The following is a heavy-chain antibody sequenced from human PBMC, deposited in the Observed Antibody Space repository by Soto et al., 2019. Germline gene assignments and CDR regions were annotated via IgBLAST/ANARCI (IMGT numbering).Heavy chain of an antibody. CDR2: IYYSGST. Sequence: KTSETLSLTCTVSGGSISSSSYYWGWIRQPPGKGLEWIGSIYYSGSTYYNPSLKSRVTISVDTSTSTVYMELSSLRSEDTAVYYCARDRKQGYYYGMDVWGQGTTVTVSS. J-gene: IGHJ6*02. CDR1: GGSISSSSYY. V-gene: IGHV4-39*07. D-gene: IGHD6-13*01. CDR3: ARDRKQGYYYGMDV.